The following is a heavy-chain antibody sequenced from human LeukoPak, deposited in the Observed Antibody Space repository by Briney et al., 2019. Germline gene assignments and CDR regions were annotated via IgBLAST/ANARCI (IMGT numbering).Heavy chain of an antibody. V-gene: IGHV3-9*01. D-gene: IGHD5-18*01. J-gene: IGHJ3*02. CDR1: GFTFDDYA. Sequence: QAGGSLRLSCAASGFTFDDYAMHWVRQAPGKGLEWVSGISWNSGSIGYADSVKGRFTISRDNAKNSLYLQMNSLRAEDTALYYCAKDISYAMAAADAFDIWGQGTMVTVSS. CDR2: ISWNSGSI. CDR3: AKDISYAMAAADAFDI.